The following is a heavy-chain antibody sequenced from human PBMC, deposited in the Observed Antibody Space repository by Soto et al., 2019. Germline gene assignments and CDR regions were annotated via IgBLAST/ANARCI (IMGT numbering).Heavy chain of an antibody. CDR3: ARQVGSSWYFNYGMDV. J-gene: IGHJ6*02. V-gene: IGHV5-51*01. Sequence: GESLKIPCKGSVYSFTSYWIGWVRQMPGKGLEWMGIIYPGDSDTRYSPSFQGQVTISADKSISTAYLQWSSLKASDTAMYYCARQVGSSWYFNYGMDVWGQGTTVTV. CDR2: IYPGDSDT. D-gene: IGHD6-13*01. CDR1: VYSFTSYW.